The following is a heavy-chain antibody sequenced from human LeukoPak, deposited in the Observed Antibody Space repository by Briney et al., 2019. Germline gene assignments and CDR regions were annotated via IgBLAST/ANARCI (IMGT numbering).Heavy chain of an antibody. D-gene: IGHD1-14*01. CDR2: MNPSSGYT. V-gene: IGHV1-8*01. Sequence: ASVRASFKASGYPFTTYDINWVRKATGQGLEWMGWMNPSSGYTGYSQKFQGRVTMTRNTSIPTAYMELSSLRSEDTAVYYCARISDHNWYFDLWGRGTLVRVSS. CDR3: ARISDHNWYFDL. J-gene: IGHJ2*01. CDR1: GYPFTTYD.